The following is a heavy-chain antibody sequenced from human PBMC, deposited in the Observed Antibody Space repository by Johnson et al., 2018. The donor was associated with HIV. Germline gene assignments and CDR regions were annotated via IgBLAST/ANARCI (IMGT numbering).Heavy chain of an antibody. CDR2: IWYDGSNK. CDR1: GFTFSSYG. D-gene: IGHD1-26*01. J-gene: IGHJ3*02. CDR3: ARSYRSGSYHGGGWKAFDI. V-gene: IGHV3-33*01. Sequence: QMQLVEYGGGVVRPGRSLRLSCAASGFTFSSYGMHWVRQAPGKGLEWVAVIWYDGSNKYYVDSVKGRFTVSRDNAKNSLYLQMNSLRAEDMAVYYCARSYRSGSYHGGGWKAFDIWGQGTMVTVSS.